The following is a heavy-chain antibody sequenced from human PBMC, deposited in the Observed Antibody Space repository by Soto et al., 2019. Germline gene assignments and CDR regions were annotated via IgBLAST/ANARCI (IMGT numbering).Heavy chain of an antibody. CDR3: ARVLDYYYDSSLWFDP. D-gene: IGHD3-22*01. Sequence: SGPTLVNPTQTLTLTCTFSGFSLSTSGVGVGWIRQPPGKGLEWIGYIYYSGSTNYNPSLKSRVTISVDTSKNQFSLKLSSVTAADTAVYYWARVLDYYYDSSLWFDPWGQGTLVTVSS. V-gene: IGHV4-61*08. CDR2: IYYSGST. CDR1: GFSLSTSGVG. J-gene: IGHJ5*02.